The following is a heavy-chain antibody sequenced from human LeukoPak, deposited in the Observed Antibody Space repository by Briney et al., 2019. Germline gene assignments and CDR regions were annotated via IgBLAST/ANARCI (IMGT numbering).Heavy chain of an antibody. Sequence: GGSLRLSCAASGFTFSSYGMHWVRQAPGKGLEWVAFIRYDGSNKYYADSVKGRFTISRDNSKNTLYLQMNSLRAEDTAVYYCANYGGNPGGFDYWGQGTLVTVSS. J-gene: IGHJ4*02. D-gene: IGHD4-23*01. CDR1: GFTFSSYG. CDR2: IRYDGSNK. CDR3: ANYGGNPGGFDY. V-gene: IGHV3-30*02.